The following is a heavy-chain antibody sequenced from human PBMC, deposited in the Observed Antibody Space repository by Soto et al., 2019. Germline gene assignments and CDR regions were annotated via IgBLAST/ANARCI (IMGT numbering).Heavy chain of an antibody. J-gene: IGHJ4*02. CDR3: ARAPQFDY. V-gene: IGHV4-34*01. CDR2: INHSGST. CDR1: GGSFSGYY. Sequence: SETLSLTCAVYGGSFSGYYWSWIRQPPGKGLEWIGEINHSGSTNYNPSLKSRVTISVDTSKNQFSLKLSSVTAADTAVYYCARAPQFDYWGQGTLVTVSS.